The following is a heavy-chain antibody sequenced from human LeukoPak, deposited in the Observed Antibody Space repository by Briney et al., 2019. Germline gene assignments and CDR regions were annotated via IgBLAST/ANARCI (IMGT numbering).Heavy chain of an antibody. V-gene: IGHV4-34*01. CDR2: INHSGST. CDR1: GRSFSGYY. J-gene: IGHJ4*02. CDR3: ARGGGADTAMAPFDY. Sequence: SETLSLTCAVYGRSFSGYYWSWIRQPPGKGLEWIGEINHSGSTNYNPSLKSRVTISVDTSKNQFSLKLSSVTAADTAVYYCARGGGADTAMAPFDYWGQRTLVTVSS. D-gene: IGHD5-18*01.